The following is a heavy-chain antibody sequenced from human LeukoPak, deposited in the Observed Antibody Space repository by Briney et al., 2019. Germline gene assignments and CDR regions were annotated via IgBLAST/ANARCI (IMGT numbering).Heavy chain of an antibody. CDR1: GFTFSSYA. CDR2: ISYDGSNE. J-gene: IGHJ3*02. CDR3: AREVEYYDSSGYRPHAFDI. V-gene: IGHV3-30-3*01. D-gene: IGHD3-22*01. Sequence: GGSLRLSCAASGFTFSSYAMHWVRQAPGKGLEWVAVISYDGSNEYYADSVKGRFTISSDNFKNTLYLQMNSLRAEDTAVYYCAREVEYYDSSGYRPHAFDIWGQGTVVTVSS.